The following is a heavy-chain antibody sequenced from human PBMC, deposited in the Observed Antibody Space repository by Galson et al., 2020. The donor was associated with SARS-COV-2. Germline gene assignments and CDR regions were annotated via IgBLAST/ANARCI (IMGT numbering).Heavy chain of an antibody. CDR3: ARGWGGYNRYYYYMDV. CDR2: MNPNSGNT. D-gene: IGHD1-1*01. CDR1: GYTFTSYD. J-gene: IGHJ6*03. Sequence: ASVKVSCKASGYTFTSYDINWVRQATGQGLEWMGWMNPNSGNTGFAQKFQGRVTMTRNTSISTAYMELSGLRSQDTAVFYCARGWGGYNRYYYYMDVWGKGTTVTVSS. V-gene: IGHV1-8*01.